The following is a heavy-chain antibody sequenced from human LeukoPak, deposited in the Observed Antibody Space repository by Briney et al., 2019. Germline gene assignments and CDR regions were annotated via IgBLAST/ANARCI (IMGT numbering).Heavy chain of an antibody. D-gene: IGHD3-22*01. J-gene: IGHJ4*02. V-gene: IGHV1-18*01. CDR3: ARVGVYYYDSSGYYIDY. CDR2: ISAYNGNT. CDR1: GYTFTSYG. Sequence: APVKVSCKASGYTFTSYGISWVRQAPGQGLEWMGWISAYNGNTNYAQKLQGRVTMTTDTSTSTAYMELRSLRSDDTAVYYCARVGVYYYDSSGYYIDYWGQGTLVTVSS.